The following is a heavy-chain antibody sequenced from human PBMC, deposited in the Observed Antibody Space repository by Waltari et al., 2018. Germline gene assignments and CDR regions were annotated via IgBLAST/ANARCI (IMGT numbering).Heavy chain of an antibody. CDR2: IRYDGSNK. Sequence: QVQLVESGGGVVQPGGSLRLSWAASGITLRSYGMDWVRQAPGKGLEWVAFIRYDGSNKYYADSVKGRFTISRDNSKNTLYLQMNSLRAEDTAVYYCAKDLSRVVQTFDYWGQGTLVTVSS. V-gene: IGHV3-30*02. J-gene: IGHJ4*02. D-gene: IGHD2-15*01. CDR3: AKDLSRVVQTFDY. CDR1: GITLRSYG.